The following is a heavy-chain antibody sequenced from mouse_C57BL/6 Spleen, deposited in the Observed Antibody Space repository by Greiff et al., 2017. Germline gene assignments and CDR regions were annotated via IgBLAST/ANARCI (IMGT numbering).Heavy chain of an antibody. V-gene: IGHV1-69*01. D-gene: IGHD2-1*01. CDR3: ARRYGNYAMDY. Sequence: QVLLQQPGAELVMPGASVKLSCKASGYTFTSYWMHWVKQRPGQGLEWIGKIDPSDSYTNYNQKFKGKSPLTLDKSSSTAYMQLSSLTSEDSAVYYCARRYGNYAMDYWGQGTSVTVSA. CDR2: IDPSDSYT. J-gene: IGHJ4*01. CDR1: GYTFTSYW.